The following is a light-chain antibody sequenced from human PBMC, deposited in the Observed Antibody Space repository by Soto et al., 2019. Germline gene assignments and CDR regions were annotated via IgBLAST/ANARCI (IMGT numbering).Light chain of an antibody. J-gene: IGKJ1*01. Sequence: DIQMPQSPSSLSASVGDRVTITCRTSQSINTYLNWYQQKPGKAPKLLIYVASSLKSGVPSRFSGSGSGTELTLTISSLKPEDFATYYCQQYGTFSTFGQGTRWIS. V-gene: IGKV1-39*01. CDR1: QSINTY. CDR2: VAS. CDR3: QQYGTFST.